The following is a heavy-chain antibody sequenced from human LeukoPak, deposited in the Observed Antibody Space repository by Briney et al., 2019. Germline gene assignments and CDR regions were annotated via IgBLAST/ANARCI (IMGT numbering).Heavy chain of an antibody. CDR2: IIPVINIL. J-gene: IGHJ4*02. CDR1: GGTFSSHS. Sequence: SVKVSCKASGGTFSSHSITWVRQAPGQGLEWMGRIIPVINILKYAQKFRGRVTISADSSTSTAYMELSGLRSEDTAVYYCARDLGEPTMVYFGSAIWGQGTPVTVSS. V-gene: IGHV1-69*04. D-gene: IGHD3-10*01. CDR3: ARDLGEPTMVYFGSAI.